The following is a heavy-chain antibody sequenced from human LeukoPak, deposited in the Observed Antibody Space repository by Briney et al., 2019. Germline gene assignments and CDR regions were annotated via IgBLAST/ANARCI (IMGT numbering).Heavy chain of an antibody. Sequence: PSETLSLTCTISGGSVSDYYWSWIRQSPGKGLEWIGYIYHTGSTSYSPSLKSRVTISVDTSKNQFSLKLSSVTAADTAVYYCARHGRRITMVRGVVDYWGPGTLVTVS. V-gene: IGHV4-59*08. D-gene: IGHD3-10*01. J-gene: IGHJ4*02. CDR1: GGSVSDYY. CDR3: ARHGRRITMVRGVVDY. CDR2: IYHTGST.